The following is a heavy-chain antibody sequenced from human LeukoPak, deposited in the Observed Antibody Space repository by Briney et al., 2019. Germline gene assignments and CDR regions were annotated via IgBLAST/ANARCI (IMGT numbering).Heavy chain of an antibody. Sequence: SETLSLTCTVSGYSISSSSYYWGWIRQPPGKGLEWIGSIYYSGSTYYNPSLKSRVTISVDTSKNQFSLKLSSVTAADTAVYYCPIAVADRTYYFDYWGQGTLVTVSS. J-gene: IGHJ4*02. CDR1: GYSISSSSYY. D-gene: IGHD6-19*01. CDR2: IYYSGST. CDR3: PIAVADRTYYFDY. V-gene: IGHV4-39*07.